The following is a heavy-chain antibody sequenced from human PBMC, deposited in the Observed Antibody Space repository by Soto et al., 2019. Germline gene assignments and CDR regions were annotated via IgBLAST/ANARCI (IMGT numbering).Heavy chain of an antibody. Sequence: SETLSLTCTVSGGSISSSSYYWGWIRQPPGKGLEWIGSIYYSGSTYYNPSLKSRVTISVDTSKNQFSLKLSSVTAADTAVYYCARHPSRRYYDSSGYYYPLVYGMDVWGQGTTVTVS. D-gene: IGHD3-22*01. V-gene: IGHV4-39*01. CDR1: GGSISSSSYY. J-gene: IGHJ6*02. CDR3: ARHPSRRYYDSSGYYYPLVYGMDV. CDR2: IYYSGST.